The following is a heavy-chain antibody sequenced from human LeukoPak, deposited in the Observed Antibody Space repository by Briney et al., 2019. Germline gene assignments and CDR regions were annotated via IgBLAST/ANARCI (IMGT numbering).Heavy chain of an antibody. V-gene: IGHV1-18*01. CDR3: ATVARYGSGSSYGMDV. CDR2: ISAYNGNT. CDR1: GYTFTSYG. D-gene: IGHD3-10*01. J-gene: IGHJ6*02. Sequence: GASVKVSCKASGYTFTSYGISWVRQAPGQGLEWMGWISAYNGNTNYAQKLQGRVTMTTDTSTSTAYMELRSLRSEDTAVYYCATVARYGSGSSYGMDVWGQGTTVTVSS.